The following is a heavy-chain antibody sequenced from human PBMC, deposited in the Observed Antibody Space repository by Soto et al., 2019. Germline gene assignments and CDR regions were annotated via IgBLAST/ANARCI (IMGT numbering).Heavy chain of an antibody. J-gene: IGHJ6*02. CDR3: ARDRRYGDYYYYGMDV. V-gene: IGHV4-4*02. CDR2: INHSGST. CDR1: SGSISSSSW. Sequence: PSETMSLTCAVSSGSISSSSWWSWVRTPPGKGLEWIGEINHSGSTNYNPSRKSRVTISVDTSKNQFSLKLSSVTAADTAVYYCARDRRYGDYYYYGMDVWGQGTTVTVSS. D-gene: IGHD2-15*01.